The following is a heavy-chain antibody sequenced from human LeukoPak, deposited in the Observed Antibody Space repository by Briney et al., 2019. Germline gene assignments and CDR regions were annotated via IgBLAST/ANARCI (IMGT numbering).Heavy chain of an antibody. CDR3: ARDQEGFDY. J-gene: IGHJ4*02. CDR2: IYPRDGST. CDR1: GYTFTSNY. Sequence: ASVKVSCKASGYTFTSNYIHWVRQAPGQGLEWMGMIYPRDGSTSYAQKFQGRVTVTRDTSTSTVHMELSGLRSEDTAVYYYARDQEGFDYWGQGTLVTVSS. V-gene: IGHV1-46*01.